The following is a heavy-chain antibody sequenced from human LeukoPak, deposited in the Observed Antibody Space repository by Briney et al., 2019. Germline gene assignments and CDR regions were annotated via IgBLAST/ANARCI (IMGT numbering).Heavy chain of an antibody. V-gene: IGHV4-59*08. J-gene: IGHJ4*02. CDR1: GGSISSYY. D-gene: IGHD3-22*01. Sequence: SETLSLTCTVSGGSISSYYWSWIRQPPGKGLEWIGYIHNSGSTNYNPSLKSRVTISVDTSKNQFSLKLSSVTAADTAVYYCARRARKGRGSSGYYSPFDYWGQGTLVTVSS. CDR2: IHNSGST. CDR3: ARRARKGRGSSGYYSPFDY.